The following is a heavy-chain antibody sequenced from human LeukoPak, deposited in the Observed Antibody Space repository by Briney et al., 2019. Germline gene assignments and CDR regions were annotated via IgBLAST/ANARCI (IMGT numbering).Heavy chain of an antibody. CDR2: ISAYNGNT. J-gene: IGHJ6*02. Sequence: GASVKVSCKASGYTFTSYGISWVRQAPGQGLEWMGWISAYNGNTNYVQKLQGRVTMTTDTSTSTAYMELRSLRSDDTAVYYCARRYDIVVVPAAQPTRHYYYYYGIDVWGQGTTVTVSS. D-gene: IGHD2-2*01. V-gene: IGHV1-18*01. CDR3: ARRYDIVVVPAAQPTRHYYYYYGIDV. CDR1: GYTFTSYG.